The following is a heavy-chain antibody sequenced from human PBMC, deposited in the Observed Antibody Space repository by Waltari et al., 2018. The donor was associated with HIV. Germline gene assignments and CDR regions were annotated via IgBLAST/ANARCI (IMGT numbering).Heavy chain of an antibody. D-gene: IGHD3-22*01. CDR1: GGSISSSSYY. V-gene: IGHV4-39*07. CDR3: AVYYYDSSTYYHFDY. Sequence: QLQLQESGPGLVKASETLSLTCTVSGGSISSSSYYWGWIRQPPGKGLEWIGSIYYSGSTHYNPSLKSRVTISIDTSKNQFSLKLTSVTAADTAVYYCAVYYYDSSTYYHFDYWGQGTLVTVSS. J-gene: IGHJ4*02. CDR2: IYYSGST.